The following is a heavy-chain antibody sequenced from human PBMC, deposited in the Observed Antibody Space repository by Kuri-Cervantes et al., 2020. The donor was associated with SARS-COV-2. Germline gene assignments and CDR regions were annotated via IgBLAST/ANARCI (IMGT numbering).Heavy chain of an antibody. CDR1: GGSISSSSHY. CDR3: ARQDSGSPAPYFDY. V-gene: IGHV4-39*01. Sequence: GSLRLSCTVSGGSISSSSHYWSWNRQPPGKGLEWIGEINHSGSTNYNPSLKSPVTISVDTSKNQFSRKLSSVTAADTAVYYCARQDSGSPAPYFDYCGQGIL. J-gene: IGHJ4*02. D-gene: IGHD1-26*01. CDR2: INHSGST.